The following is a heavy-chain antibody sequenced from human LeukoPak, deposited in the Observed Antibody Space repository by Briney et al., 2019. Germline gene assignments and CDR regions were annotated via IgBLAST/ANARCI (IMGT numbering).Heavy chain of an antibody. CDR2: IRYDGSNK. J-gene: IGHJ4*02. V-gene: IGHV3-30*02. CDR1: GFTFSSYG. D-gene: IGHD5-12*01. CDR3: AKDIPAPRTWIKIRTRNFDY. Sequence: GESLRHSGAASGFTFSSYGMHWVRQAPGQGLGWVAFIRYDGSNKYYADSVNGRFTISRVNSKITLYLQMSSLRAEDTAVYYCAKDIPAPRTWIKIRTRNFDYWGQGTLVTVSS.